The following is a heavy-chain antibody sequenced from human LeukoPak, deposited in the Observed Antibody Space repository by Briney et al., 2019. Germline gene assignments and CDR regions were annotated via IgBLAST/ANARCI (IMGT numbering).Heavy chain of an antibody. CDR1: GFTFSSYS. D-gene: IGHD3-10*01. CDR2: ISSSSNYI. Sequence: GGSLRLSCAASGFTFSSYSMNWVRQAPGKGLEWASSISSSSNYIYYADSVKGRFTISRDNANNSLFLQMNSLRAEDTAVYYCARWGITSYGMDVWGQGTTVTVSS. CDR3: ARWGITSYGMDV. V-gene: IGHV3-21*01. J-gene: IGHJ6*02.